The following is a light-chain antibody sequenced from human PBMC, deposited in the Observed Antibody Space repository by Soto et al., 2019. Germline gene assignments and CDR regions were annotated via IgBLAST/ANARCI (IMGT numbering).Light chain of an antibody. CDR2: EVS. CDR3: SSYASGTTHVV. Sequence: QSALTQPASVSGSPGQSITISCTGTSSDIGGYNYVSWYQQYPGKAPKLMIYEVSNRPSGVSNRFSGSKSGNAASLTISGLQAEDEADYYCSSYASGTTHVVFGGGTKVTVL. V-gene: IGLV2-14*01. CDR1: SSDIGGYNY. J-gene: IGLJ2*01.